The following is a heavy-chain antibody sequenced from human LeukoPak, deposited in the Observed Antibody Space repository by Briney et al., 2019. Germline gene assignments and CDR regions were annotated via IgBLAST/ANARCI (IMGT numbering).Heavy chain of an antibody. D-gene: IGHD2-2*01. Sequence: ASEKVSCKASGYTFTRYYMHWVRQAPVQALEGMGIINPSGGRTSYAQKFQGRVTMTRDTSTSTVYMELSSLRSEDTAVYYCAREDKMIVPAALHYWGQGALVAVSS. V-gene: IGHV1-46*01. CDR1: GYTFTRYY. J-gene: IGHJ4*02. CDR2: INPSGGRT. CDR3: AREDKMIVPAALHY.